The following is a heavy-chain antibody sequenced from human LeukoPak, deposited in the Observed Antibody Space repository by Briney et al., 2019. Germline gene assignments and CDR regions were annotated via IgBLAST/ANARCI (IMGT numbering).Heavy chain of an antibody. CDR1: GFTFSSYS. CDR3: ARGSCSGGSCYLDY. D-gene: IGHD2-15*01. V-gene: IGHV3-48*01. Sequence: PGGSLRLSCAASGFTFSSYSMNWVRQAPGKGLEWVSYISSSSSTIYYADSVKGRFTISRDNAKNSLYLQMNSLRAEDTAVYYYARGSCSGGSCYLDYWGQGTLVTVSS. J-gene: IGHJ4*02. CDR2: ISSSSSTI.